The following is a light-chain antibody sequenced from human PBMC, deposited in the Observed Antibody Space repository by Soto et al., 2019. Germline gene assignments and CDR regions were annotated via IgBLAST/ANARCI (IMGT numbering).Light chain of an antibody. CDR2: AGS. CDR3: QQLNSYPPLFT. V-gene: IGKV1-9*01. Sequence: DIQLTQSPSFLSASVGDRVTITCRASQGISSYLAWYQQKPGKAPKLLIYAGSTLQSGVPSRFSGSGSGTEFTLTISSLQPKDFATYYCQQLNSYPPLFTFGPGTKVDIK. CDR1: QGISSY. J-gene: IGKJ3*01.